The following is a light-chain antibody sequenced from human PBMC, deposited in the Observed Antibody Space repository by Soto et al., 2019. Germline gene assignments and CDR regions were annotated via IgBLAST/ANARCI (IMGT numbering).Light chain of an antibody. V-gene: IGKV3-11*01. CDR1: QSVSSY. J-gene: IGKJ4*01. Sequence: TLTLSPGERATLSSRARQSVSSYLAWYQQKPGQAPRLLIYDASNRATGIPARFSGSGSGTDFTLTISSLEPEDFAVYYCKQRSNWLTFGGGTKVDIK. CDR2: DAS. CDR3: KQRSNWLT.